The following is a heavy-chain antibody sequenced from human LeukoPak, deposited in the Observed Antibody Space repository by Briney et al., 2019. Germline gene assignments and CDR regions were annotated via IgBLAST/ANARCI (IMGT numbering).Heavy chain of an antibody. CDR2: INPNSGGT. V-gene: IGHV1-2*02. CDR3: ARASIWSGYYIYWFDP. J-gene: IGHJ5*02. Sequence: ASVKVSCKASGYTFTGYYMHWVRQAPGQGLEWMGWINPNSGGTNYAQKFQGRVTMTRDTSISTAYMELSRLRPDDTAVYYCARASIWSGYYIYWFDPWGQGTLVTVSS. D-gene: IGHD3-3*01. CDR1: GYTFTGYY.